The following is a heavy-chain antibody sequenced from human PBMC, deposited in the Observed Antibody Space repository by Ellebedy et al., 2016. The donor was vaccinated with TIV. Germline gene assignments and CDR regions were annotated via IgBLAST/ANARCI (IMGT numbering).Heavy chain of an antibody. V-gene: IGHV7-4-1*02. CDR2: INTNTGDP. D-gene: IGHD6-19*01. CDR3: ARVLRRSGIAVAGTSWGY. CDR1: GYTFTSYA. J-gene: IGHJ4*02. Sequence: AASVKVSCKASGYTFTSYAMSWIRHAPGQGLELMGWINTNTGDPTYAQGFTGRFVFSLDTSVSTAYLQISSLKAEDTAVYYCARVLRRSGIAVAGTSWGYWGQGTLVTVSS.